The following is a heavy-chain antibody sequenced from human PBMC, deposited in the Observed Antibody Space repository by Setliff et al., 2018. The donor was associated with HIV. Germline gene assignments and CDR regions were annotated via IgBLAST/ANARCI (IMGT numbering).Heavy chain of an antibody. D-gene: IGHD3-16*01. J-gene: IGHJ4*02. CDR3: ARWIGAGNFDY. CDR2: IYTSGST. V-gene: IGHV4-4*09. CDR1: GGSISGYY. Sequence: PSETLSLTCTVSGGSISGYYWSWIRQPPGKGLEWIGYIYTSGSTHYNPSLKSRVTISVDTSKNQFSLKLSSVTAADTAVYYCARWIGAGNFDYWGQGTLVTVSS.